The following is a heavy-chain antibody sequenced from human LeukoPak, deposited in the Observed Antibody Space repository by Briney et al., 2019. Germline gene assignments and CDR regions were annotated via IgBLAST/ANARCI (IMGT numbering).Heavy chain of an antibody. CDR3: AAAGGYSYGSAFDY. CDR2: IVVGSGNT. Sequence: GTSVRVSCKASGFTFTSSAVQWVRQARGQRLEWIGWIVVGSGNTNYAQKFQERVTITRDMSTSTAYMELSSLRSEDTAVYYCAAAGGYSYGSAFDYWGQGTLVALS. CDR1: GFTFTSSA. J-gene: IGHJ4*02. V-gene: IGHV1-58*01. D-gene: IGHD5-18*01.